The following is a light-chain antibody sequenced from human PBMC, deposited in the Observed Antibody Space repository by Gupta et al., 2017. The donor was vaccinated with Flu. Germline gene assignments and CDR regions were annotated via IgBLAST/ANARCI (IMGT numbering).Light chain of an antibody. CDR1: TGVFASGHY. Sequence: QAVVSQESSLTVPPSGSVTPTRGSNTGVFASGHYTYWFQQKPGQVHRALIYDGINRRSWPPARFSGSFRGGKAALTLSGAQSGDAAEYYCLLSYSDAFWVFGGGTKLTVL. CDR2: DGI. V-gene: IGLV7-46*01. CDR3: LLSYSDAFWV. J-gene: IGLJ3*02.